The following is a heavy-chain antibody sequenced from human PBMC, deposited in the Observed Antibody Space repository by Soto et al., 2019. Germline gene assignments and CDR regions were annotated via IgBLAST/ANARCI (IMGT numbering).Heavy chain of an antibody. V-gene: IGHV1-18*01. J-gene: IGHJ4*02. D-gene: IGHD6-6*01. CDR1: GYTFTSYG. Sequence: ASVKVSCKASGYTFTSYGISWVPQAPGQGLEWMGWISAYNGNTNYSQKFQGRVTITRDTSASTAYMELSSLRSEDTAVYYCARGPFSSSLRYFDYWGQGTLVTVSS. CDR2: ISAYNGNT. CDR3: ARGPFSSSLRYFDY.